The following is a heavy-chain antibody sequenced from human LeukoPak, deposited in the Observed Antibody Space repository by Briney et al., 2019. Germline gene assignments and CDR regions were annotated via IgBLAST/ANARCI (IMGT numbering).Heavy chain of an antibody. Sequence: ASVKVSCKASGYTFTSYGISWVRQAPGQGLECMGWISAYNGNTNYAQKLQGRVTMTTDTSTSTAYMELRSLRSEDTAVYYCATRDTVTTLDYYYYGMDVWGQGTTVTVSS. CDR1: GYTFTSYG. V-gene: IGHV1-18*01. J-gene: IGHJ6*02. D-gene: IGHD4-17*01. CDR3: ATRDTVTTLDYYYYGMDV. CDR2: ISAYNGNT.